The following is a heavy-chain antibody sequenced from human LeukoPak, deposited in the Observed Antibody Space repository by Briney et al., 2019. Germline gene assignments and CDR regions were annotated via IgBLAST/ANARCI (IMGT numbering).Heavy chain of an antibody. D-gene: IGHD6-13*01. CDR1: GFTFSSYA. V-gene: IGHV3-30-3*01. J-gene: IGHJ6*02. CDR3: ARILAAGIAYYYYGMDV. CDR2: ISYDGSNK. Sequence: GRSLRLSCAASGFTFSSYAMHWVRQAPGKELEWVAVISYDGSNKYYADSVKGRFTISRDNSKNTLYLQMNSLRAEDTAVYYCARILAAGIAYYYYGMDVWGQGTTVTVSS.